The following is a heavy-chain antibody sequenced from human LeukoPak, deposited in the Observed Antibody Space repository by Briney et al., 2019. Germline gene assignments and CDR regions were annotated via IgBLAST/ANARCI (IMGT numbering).Heavy chain of an antibody. V-gene: IGHV4-34*01. Sequence: SETLSLTCAVYGGSFSGYYWSWIRQPPGKGLEWIGEINHSGSTNYNPSLKSRVTISVDTSKNQFSLKLSSVTAADTAVYYCARGRTTGLDYWGQETLVTVSS. CDR3: ARGRTTGLDY. CDR1: GGSFSGYY. J-gene: IGHJ4*02. CDR2: INHSGST. D-gene: IGHD4-17*01.